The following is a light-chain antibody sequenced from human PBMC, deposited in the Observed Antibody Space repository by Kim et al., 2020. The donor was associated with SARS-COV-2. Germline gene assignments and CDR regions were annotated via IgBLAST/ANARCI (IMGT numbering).Light chain of an antibody. V-gene: IGKV3-15*01. Sequence: PGERATLSGRASQSVSSNLAWYQQKPGQAPRLLIYGASTRATGIPARFSGSGSGTEFTLTISSLQSEDFAVYYCQQYNNWPRGITFGPGTKVDIK. CDR3: QQYNNWPRGIT. J-gene: IGKJ3*01. CDR1: QSVSSN. CDR2: GAS.